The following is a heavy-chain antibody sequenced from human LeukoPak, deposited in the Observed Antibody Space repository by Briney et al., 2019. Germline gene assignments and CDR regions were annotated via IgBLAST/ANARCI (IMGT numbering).Heavy chain of an antibody. CDR3: ARDVSEGFGERVIDAFDI. CDR2: ISAYGGNT. V-gene: IGHV1-18*01. J-gene: IGHJ3*02. Sequence: ASLRLSCEASGYTFISYAISWVRQAPGKGLEWMGWISAYGGNTYYAEKVQGRVTMTKAKSTSTVYMELRSLRSDDTAVYFCARDVSEGFGERVIDAFDIWGQGTMVTVSS. D-gene: IGHD3-10*01. CDR1: GYTFISYA.